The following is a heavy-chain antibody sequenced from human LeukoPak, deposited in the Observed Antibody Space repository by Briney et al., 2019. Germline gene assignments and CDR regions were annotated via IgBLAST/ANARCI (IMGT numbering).Heavy chain of an antibody. V-gene: IGHV1-46*01. CDR1: GYTFTSNY. J-gene: IGHJ4*02. D-gene: IGHD3-3*01. CDR2: ISPSGGST. CDR3: ASTYDFWSGFGY. Sequence: ASVKVSCKAFGYTFTSNYMHWVRQAPGQGPEWMGVISPSGGSTTYAQKFQGRVTLTRDMSTSTDYLELSSLRSEDTAVYYCASTYDFWSGFGYWGQGTLVTVSS.